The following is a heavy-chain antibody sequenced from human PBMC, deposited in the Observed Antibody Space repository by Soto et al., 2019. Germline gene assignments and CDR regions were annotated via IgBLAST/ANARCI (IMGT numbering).Heavy chain of an antibody. V-gene: IGHV3-30*03. CDR1: GFNFGFFG. CDR2: ISGDGINT. D-gene: IGHD1-26*01. J-gene: IGHJ4*02. CDR3: ARGNLSFDFDS. Sequence: QIHLVESGGDVVQPGTSLRLSCAASGFNFGFFGMHWVRQAPGKGLEWVAVISGDGINTQYADSVRGRFTLSRDYSRKTMYLQMDSLRDEDTALYYCARGNLSFDFDSWGLGTLVTVSS.